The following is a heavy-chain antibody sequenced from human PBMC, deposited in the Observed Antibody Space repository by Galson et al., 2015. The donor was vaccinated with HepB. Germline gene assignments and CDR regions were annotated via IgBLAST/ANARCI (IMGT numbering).Heavy chain of an antibody. D-gene: IGHD3-16*01. J-gene: IGHJ5*02. CDR3: AKDGTLYYDYVWASYYDDLNWFYR. CDR1: GYPFKSHG. V-gene: IGHV1-18*04. Sequence: SVKVSCKASGYPFKSHGIHWARQAPGQGLEWLGWISTYNGNTNYAQKFQGRVSMTADTATSTVYLELKDLRPDDTATYFCAKDGTLYYDYVWASYYDDLNWFYRWGRGTRVTVSS. CDR2: ISTYNGNT.